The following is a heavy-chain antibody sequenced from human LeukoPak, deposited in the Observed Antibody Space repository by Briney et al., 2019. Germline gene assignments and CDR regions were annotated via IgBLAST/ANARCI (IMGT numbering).Heavy chain of an antibody. Sequence: GGSLRLSCAPSGFMFSRHWMSWVRQAPGKGPEWVANIKQDGSDRYYVGSVRGRFTISRDNAKNLLYLQMNSLRAEDTAVYYCARDGGHSTDFDYWGQGTLVTVSS. CDR2: IKQDGSDR. D-gene: IGHD2/OR15-2a*01. CDR3: ARDGGHSTDFDY. CDR1: GFMFSRHW. J-gene: IGHJ4*02. V-gene: IGHV3-7*01.